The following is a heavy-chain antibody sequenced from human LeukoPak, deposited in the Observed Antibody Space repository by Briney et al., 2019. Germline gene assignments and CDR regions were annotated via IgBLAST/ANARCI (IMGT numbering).Heavy chain of an antibody. CDR3: ARDHVYNWNGYFDC. Sequence: ASVKVSCKTSGYTCTSYGISWVRQAPGQGLEWMGWISAYNGNTNYAQKIQGRVTMSTDTSTSTAYMELRSLRSDDTAVYYCARDHVYNWNGYFDCWGQGTLVTVSS. J-gene: IGHJ4*02. CDR1: GYTCTSYG. V-gene: IGHV1-18*01. CDR2: ISAYNGNT. D-gene: IGHD1-20*01.